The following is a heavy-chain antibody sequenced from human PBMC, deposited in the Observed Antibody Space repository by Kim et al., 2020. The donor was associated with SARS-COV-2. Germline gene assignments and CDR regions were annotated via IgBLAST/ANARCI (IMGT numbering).Heavy chain of an antibody. CDR1: GFTFTSYA. CDR2: LTGGGGRS. D-gene: IGHD2-21*01. CDR3: AKMRADWATTPYFYYGMDV. V-gene: IGHV3-23*01. J-gene: IGHJ6*02. Sequence: GGSLRLSCAASGFTFTSYAMTWVRQAPGKGLEWVSGLTGGGGRSYYADSVQGRFTISRDNFQSTLHLQMNRLRADDTAVYYCAKMRADWATTPYFYYGMDVWGQGTTVTVSS.